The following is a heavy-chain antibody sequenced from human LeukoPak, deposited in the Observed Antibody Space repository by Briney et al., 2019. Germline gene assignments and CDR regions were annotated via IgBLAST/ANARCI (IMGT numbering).Heavy chain of an antibody. CDR3: ARGGDDSSGYLDY. J-gene: IGHJ4*02. Sequence: GASVKVSCKASGYTFTNYEINWVRQGTGQGLEWLGWMNPSSGNTGYAQKFQGRVTMTRDTSISTAYMELSSLRSEDTAVYYCARGGDDSSGYLDYWGQGTLVTVSS. V-gene: IGHV1-8*01. CDR1: GYTFTNYE. D-gene: IGHD3-22*01. CDR2: MNPSSGNT.